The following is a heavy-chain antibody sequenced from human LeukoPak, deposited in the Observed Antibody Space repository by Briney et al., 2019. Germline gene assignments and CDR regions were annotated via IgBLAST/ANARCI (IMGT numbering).Heavy chain of an antibody. CDR1: GYSISSGFY. J-gene: IGHJ4*02. CDR2: IYHSGST. Sequence: PSETLSLTCTVSGYSISSGFYWGWVRQPPGKGLEWIGSIYHSGSTHYNSSLKSRVTISVDTSKNQLSLKLSSVTAADTAVYYCARGVGLTQGGTFDYWGQGTLVTVSS. D-gene: IGHD1-1*01. V-gene: IGHV4-38-2*02. CDR3: ARGVGLTQGGTFDY.